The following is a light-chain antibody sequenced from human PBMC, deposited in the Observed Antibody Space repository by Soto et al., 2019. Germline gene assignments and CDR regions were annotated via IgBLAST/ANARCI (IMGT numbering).Light chain of an antibody. CDR3: QQRSNWPPWT. CDR2: GAS. Sequence: EIVLTQSPGTLSLSPGERATLSCRASQSVSSFLAWYQQKPGQAPRLLIYGASLRATGIPARFSGSGSRTDFTLTISSLEPEEFAVYYCQQRSNWPPWTFGQGTKVDIK. CDR1: QSVSSF. J-gene: IGKJ1*01. V-gene: IGKV3-11*01.